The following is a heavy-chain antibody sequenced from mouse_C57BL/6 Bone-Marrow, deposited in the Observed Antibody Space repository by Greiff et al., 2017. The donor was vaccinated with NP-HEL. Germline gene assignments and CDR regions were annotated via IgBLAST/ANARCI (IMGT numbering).Heavy chain of an antibody. CDR3: ARQDYGSSLWFAY. CDR2: IYPGSGNT. CDR1: GYTFTDYY. J-gene: IGHJ3*01. V-gene: IGHV1-76*01. D-gene: IGHD1-1*01. Sequence: VQLQQSWAELVRPGASVKLSCKASGYTFTDYYINWVKQRPGQGLEWIARIYPGSGNTYYNEKFKGQATLTAEKSSSTAYMQLSSLTSEDSAVYFCARQDYGSSLWFAYWGQGTLVTVSA.